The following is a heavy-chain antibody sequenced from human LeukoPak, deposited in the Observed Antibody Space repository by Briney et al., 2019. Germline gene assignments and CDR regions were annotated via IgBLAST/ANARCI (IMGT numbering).Heavy chain of an antibody. CDR3: ARSSYPYYFDY. Sequence: PGGSLRLSCAASGFTFSSYGMHWVRQAPGKGLEWVAFIRYDGSNKYYADSVEGRFTISRDNARNTLYLQMNSLRAEDTAVYYCARSSYPYYFDYWGQGTLVTVSS. CDR2: IRYDGSNK. J-gene: IGHJ4*02. CDR1: GFTFSSYG. V-gene: IGHV3-30*02. D-gene: IGHD6-19*01.